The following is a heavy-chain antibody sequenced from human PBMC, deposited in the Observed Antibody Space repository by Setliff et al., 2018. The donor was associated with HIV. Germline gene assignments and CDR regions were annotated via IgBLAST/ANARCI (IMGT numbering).Heavy chain of an antibody. CDR3: AREKSWAFDY. CDR2: ISDTRGYL. V-gene: IGHV3-21*01. J-gene: IGHJ4*02. Sequence: GGSLRLSCAASGFTFSTYNMNWVRQAPGKGLEWVSSISDTRGYLYYADSVKGRFTISRDNSKNPLYLHMNRLGAEDKAVYYCAREKSWAFDYWGQGTLVTVSS. CDR1: GFTFSTYN.